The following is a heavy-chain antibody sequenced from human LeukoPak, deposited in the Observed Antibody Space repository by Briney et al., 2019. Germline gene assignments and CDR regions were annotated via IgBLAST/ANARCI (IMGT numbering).Heavy chain of an antibody. J-gene: IGHJ4*02. V-gene: IGHV4-38-2*02. CDR2: IYHSGSI. D-gene: IGHD3-9*01. Sequence: SETLSLTCTVSGYSISSGYYWGWIRQPPGKGLEWIGSIYHSGSIYYNPSLKSRVTISVDTSKNRFSLKLSSVTAADTAVYYCASDDILTGFDYWGQGTLVTVSS. CDR1: GYSISSGYY. CDR3: ASDDILTGFDY.